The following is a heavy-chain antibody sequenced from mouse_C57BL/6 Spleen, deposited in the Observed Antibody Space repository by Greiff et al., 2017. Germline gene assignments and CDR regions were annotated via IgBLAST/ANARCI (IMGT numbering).Heavy chain of an antibody. Sequence: QVHVKQPGAELVRPGSSVKLSCKASGYTFTSYWMHWVKQRPIQGLEWIGNIDPSDSETHYNQKFKDKATLTVDKSSSTAYMQLSSLTSEDSAVYYCARWGSYDGYHYFDYWGQGTTLTVSS. CDR1: GYTFTSYW. D-gene: IGHD2-3*01. CDR2: IDPSDSET. CDR3: ARWGSYDGYHYFDY. J-gene: IGHJ2*01. V-gene: IGHV1-52*01.